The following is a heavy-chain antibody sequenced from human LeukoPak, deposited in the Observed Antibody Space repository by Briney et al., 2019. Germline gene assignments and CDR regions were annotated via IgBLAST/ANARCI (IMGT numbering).Heavy chain of an antibody. CDR1: GFTFSGFS. J-gene: IGHJ4*02. V-gene: IGHV3-7*01. CDR2: MNEYGSEI. Sequence: AGGSLRLSCAVSGFTFSGFSMSWVRQAPGKGLEWVAKMNEYGSEIFYVDSVKGRLTISRDNAKNSLYLQMNRLRAEDTAVYYCARPRGCGSSRCNNFDYWGQGTLVTVSS. CDR3: ARPRGCGSSRCNNFDY. D-gene: IGHD2-2*01.